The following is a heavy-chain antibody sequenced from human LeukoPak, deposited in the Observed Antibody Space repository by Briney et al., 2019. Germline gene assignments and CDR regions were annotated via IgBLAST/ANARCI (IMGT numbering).Heavy chain of an antibody. J-gene: IGHJ4*02. CDR1: GFSFSIYW. V-gene: IGHV3-7*01. D-gene: IGHD2-2*01. CDR3: ARGQWEYQLLGAFDY. Sequence: GGSLRLSCAVSGFSFSIYWMSWVRQAPGKGLEWVANIKQDGSEKYYMDSVKGRFTISRDNAKNSLYLQMNSLRAEDTAVYYCARGQWEYQLLGAFDYWGQGTLVTVSS. CDR2: IKQDGSEK.